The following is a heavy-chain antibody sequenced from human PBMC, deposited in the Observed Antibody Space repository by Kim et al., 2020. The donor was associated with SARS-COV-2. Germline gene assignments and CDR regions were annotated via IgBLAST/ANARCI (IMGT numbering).Heavy chain of an antibody. D-gene: IGHD3-9*01. CDR3: AKVHRAGGYFDWGKGFDY. J-gene: IGHJ4*02. CDR1: GFTFSSYA. Sequence: GGSLRLSCAASGFTFSSYAMSWVRQAPGKGLEWVSVISGSNGGSGGSTYYADSVKGRFAISRDNSKNTLYLQMNSLRAEDTAVYYCAKVHRAGGYFDWGKGFDYWGQGTLVTVSS. CDR2: ISGSNGGSGGST. V-gene: IGHV3-23*01.